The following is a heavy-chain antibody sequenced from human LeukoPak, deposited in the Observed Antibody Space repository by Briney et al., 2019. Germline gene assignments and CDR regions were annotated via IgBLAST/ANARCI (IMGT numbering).Heavy chain of an antibody. D-gene: IGHD3-10*01. CDR3: ATADDGEEGHRPGFKYNWFDP. J-gene: IGHJ5*02. CDR2: IYHSGST. V-gene: IGHV4-38-2*02. CDR1: GYSISSGYY. Sequence: SETLSLTCTVSGYSISSGYYWGWTRQPPGKGLEWIGSIYHSGSTYYNPSLKSRVTISVDTSKNQFSLKLSSVTAADTAVYFCATADDGEEGHRPGFKYNWFDPWGQGTLVTVSS.